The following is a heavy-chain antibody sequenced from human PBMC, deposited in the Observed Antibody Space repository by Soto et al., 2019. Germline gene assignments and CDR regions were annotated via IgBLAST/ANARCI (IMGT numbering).Heavy chain of an antibody. CDR1: GFIFSSLA. CDR3: AKKLPEAGSHFAFDI. D-gene: IGHD2-2*01. Sequence: GGSLRLSCAASGFIFSSLAMSWVRQAPGKGLEWVSAIPGSADSTYYADSVKGRFTISRDNSKNTLYLQMNSLRAEDTAVYYCAKKLPEAGSHFAFDIWGHGTMVTVS. V-gene: IGHV3-23*01. CDR2: IPGSADST. J-gene: IGHJ3*02.